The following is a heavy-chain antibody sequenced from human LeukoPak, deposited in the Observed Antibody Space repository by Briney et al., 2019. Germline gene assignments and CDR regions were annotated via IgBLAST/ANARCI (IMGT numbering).Heavy chain of an antibody. D-gene: IGHD3-16*01. CDR3: TRDIGGRSAY. J-gene: IGHJ4*02. CDR2: LNEDGAIT. Sequence: TGGCLRLSCEGSGYSFSSFWMHWVRQAPGEGLVWVSRLNEDGAITTYADFAKGGFTISRDNARNTLYLQMNSLSADDTAVYYCTRDIGGRSAYGGQGALVTFSS. CDR1: GYSFSSFW. V-gene: IGHV3-74*01.